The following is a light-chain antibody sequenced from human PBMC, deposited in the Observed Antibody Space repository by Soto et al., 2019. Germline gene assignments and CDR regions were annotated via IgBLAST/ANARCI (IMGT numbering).Light chain of an antibody. J-gene: IGLJ2*01. V-gene: IGLV1-40*01. CDR1: SSNIGAGYD. CDR2: GNS. Sequence: QSVLTQPPSVSGAPGQRVTISCTGSSSNIGAGYDVHWYQQLPGTAPKLLISGNSNRPSGVPDRFSGSKSGTSASLAITGLQAEDEADYYCQSYDSSTHVVFGGGTKLTVL. CDR3: QSYDSSTHVV.